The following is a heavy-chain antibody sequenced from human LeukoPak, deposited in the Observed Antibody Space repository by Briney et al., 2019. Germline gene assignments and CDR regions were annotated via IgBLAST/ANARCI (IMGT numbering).Heavy chain of an antibody. V-gene: IGHV3-7*03. CDR1: GFTFSSYW. CDR3: ARVISTYYGSGSYRNGAFDY. CDR2: IKQDGSEK. J-gene: IGHJ4*02. Sequence: GGSLTLSCAASGFTFSSYWLSWVRQAPGKGLEWVANIKQDGSEKYYVDSVKGRFTISRDNAKNSPYLQMNSLRAEDTAVCYCARVISTYYGSGSYRNGAFDYWGQGTLVTVSS. D-gene: IGHD3-10*01.